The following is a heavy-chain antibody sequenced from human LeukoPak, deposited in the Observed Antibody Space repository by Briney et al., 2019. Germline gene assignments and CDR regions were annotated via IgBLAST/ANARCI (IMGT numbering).Heavy chain of an antibody. CDR2: INPNSGGT. J-gene: IGHJ3*02. D-gene: IGHD2-2*01. CDR3: AKGASPQIVVVPAAGGHDAFDI. Sequence: ASVTVSCKASGYTFTGYYMHWVRQAPGQGLEWMGWINPNSGGTNYAQKFQGRVTMTRDTSISTAYMELSRLRSDDTAVYYCAKGASPQIVVVPAAGGHDAFDIWGQGTMVTVSS. CDR1: GYTFTGYY. V-gene: IGHV1-2*02.